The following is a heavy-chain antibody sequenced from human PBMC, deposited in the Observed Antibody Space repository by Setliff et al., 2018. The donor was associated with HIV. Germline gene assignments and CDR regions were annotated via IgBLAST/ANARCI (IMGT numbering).Heavy chain of an antibody. V-gene: IGHV2-5*02. D-gene: IGHD6-19*01. CDR2: IYWDDDK. J-gene: IGHJ6*03. Sequence: SGPTLVNPTQTLTLTCTFSGFSFSTNGVGVGWIRQPPGKALEWLALIYWDDDKLYNPSLKTRLTVTKDTSKNQVVLTMTNMDPVDTATYYCARYSSGHSDYYYYYMDVWGKGTTVTVSS. CDR3: ARYSSGHSDYYYYYMDV. CDR1: GFSFSTNGVG.